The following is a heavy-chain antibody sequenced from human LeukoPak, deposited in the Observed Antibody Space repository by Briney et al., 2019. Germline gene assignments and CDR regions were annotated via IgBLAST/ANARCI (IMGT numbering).Heavy chain of an antibody. CDR3: AKGGRGYFGY. CDR2: ISGSGGST. J-gene: IGHJ4*02. V-gene: IGHV3-23*01. CDR1: GFTFSSHA. Sequence: PGGSLRLSCSASGFTFSSHALSWVRQAPGKGLEWVSAISGSGGSTYYADSVKGRFTISRDNSKNTLYLQMNSLRAEDTAVYYCAKGGRGYFGYWGQGTLVTVSS. D-gene: IGHD3-10*01.